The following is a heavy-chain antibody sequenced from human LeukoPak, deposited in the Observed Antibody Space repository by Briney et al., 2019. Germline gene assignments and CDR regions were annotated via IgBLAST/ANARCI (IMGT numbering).Heavy chain of an antibody. J-gene: IGHJ4*02. Sequence: GESLKISCKASGYSFTSYWIAWVRQLPGQGLEWMGVIYPRDSDAKYSPSFQGQVTISADKSINTAYLQWSSLKASDTAMYCCAKVGPSSSSDYWGQGTLVTVSS. D-gene: IGHD6-13*01. CDR1: GYSFTSYW. V-gene: IGHV5-51*01. CDR3: AKVGPSSSSDY. CDR2: IYPRDSDA.